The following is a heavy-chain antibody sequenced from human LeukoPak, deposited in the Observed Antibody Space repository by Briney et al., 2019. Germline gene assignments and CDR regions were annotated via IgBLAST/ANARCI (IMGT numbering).Heavy chain of an antibody. D-gene: IGHD7-27*01. Sequence: GGSLRLSCAASGFTVSSNYMSWVRQAPGKGLEWVSVIYSGGSTYYADSVKGRFTISRDNSKNTLYLQMNSLRAEDTAVYYCARVVGGTGDRLPAVYYYYYMDVWGKGTTVTISS. J-gene: IGHJ6*03. V-gene: IGHV3-53*01. CDR1: GFTVSSNY. CDR2: IYSGGST. CDR3: ARVVGGTGDRLPAVYYYYYMDV.